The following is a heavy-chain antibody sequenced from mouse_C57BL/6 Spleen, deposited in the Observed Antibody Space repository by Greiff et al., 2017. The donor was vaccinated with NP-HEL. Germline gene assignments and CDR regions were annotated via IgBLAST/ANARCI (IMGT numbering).Heavy chain of an antibody. J-gene: IGHJ3*01. CDR1: GYTFTSYW. CDR2: IYPGNSDT. CDR3: TRQGNYGSSYPWFAY. V-gene: IGHV1-5*01. Sequence: EVQLKESGTVLARPGASVKMSCKTSGYTFTSYWMHWVKQRPGQGLEWIGAIYPGNSDTSYNQKFKGKANLTAVTSASTAYMELSSLTNEDSAVYYCTRQGNYGSSYPWFAYWGQGTLVTVSA. D-gene: IGHD1-1*01.